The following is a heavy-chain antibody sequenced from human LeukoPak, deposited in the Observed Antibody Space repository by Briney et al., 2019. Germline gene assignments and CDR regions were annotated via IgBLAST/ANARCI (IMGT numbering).Heavy chain of an antibody. Sequence: GRSLRLSCAASGFTFSSYAMHWVRQAPGKGLEWEAVISYDGSNKYYADSVKGRFTISRDNSRNTLYLQMNSLRAEDTAVYYCARDKPYFDYWGQGTLVTVSS. CDR1: GFTFSSYA. CDR3: ARDKPYFDY. V-gene: IGHV3-30-3*01. CDR2: ISYDGSNK. J-gene: IGHJ4*02.